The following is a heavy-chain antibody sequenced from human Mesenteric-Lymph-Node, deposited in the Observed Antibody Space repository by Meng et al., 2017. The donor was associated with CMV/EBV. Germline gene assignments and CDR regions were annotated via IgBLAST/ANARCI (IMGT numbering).Heavy chain of an antibody. CDR1: GFAFSSYA. Sequence: GGSLRLSCAASGFAFSSYALHWVRRAPGKGLEWVSAIGTGGDTYYADSVKGRFTISRDNAKNSLYLQMNSLRAEDTAVYYCARGGAAYCSSTSCYGAFDIWGQGTMVTVSS. V-gene: IGHV3-47*02. CDR3: ARGGAAYCSSTSCYGAFDI. CDR2: IGTGGDT. D-gene: IGHD2-2*01. J-gene: IGHJ3*02.